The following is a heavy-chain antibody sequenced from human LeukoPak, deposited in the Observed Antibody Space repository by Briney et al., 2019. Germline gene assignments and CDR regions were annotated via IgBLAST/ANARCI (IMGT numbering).Heavy chain of an antibody. V-gene: IGHV3-74*01. Sequence: QPGGSLRLSCAASGFTFSSYWMHWVRQAPWKGLVWVSRISTDGRSTSYADSVKGRFTISRDNAKNSLYLQMNSLRAEDTAVYYCARDLVSHWGQGTLVTVSS. CDR2: ISTDGRST. J-gene: IGHJ4*02. CDR1: GFTFSSYW. CDR3: ARDLVSH. D-gene: IGHD6-13*01.